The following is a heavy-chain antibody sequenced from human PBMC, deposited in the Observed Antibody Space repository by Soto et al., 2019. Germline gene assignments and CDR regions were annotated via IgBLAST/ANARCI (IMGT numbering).Heavy chain of an antibody. J-gene: IGHJ4*02. V-gene: IGHV4-59*08. CDR3: ATYTSDGGGRGY. Sequence: QVQLQESGPGLVKPSETLSLNCTVSGASISRDHWNWIRQPPGKGLEWIGEYSGSTNYNPSLKSRVTISVDTSKNQFSLKLSSVTAADTAVYFCATYTSDGGGRGYWGQGTLVTVSS. CDR2: EYSGST. CDR1: GASISRDH. D-gene: IGHD6-19*01.